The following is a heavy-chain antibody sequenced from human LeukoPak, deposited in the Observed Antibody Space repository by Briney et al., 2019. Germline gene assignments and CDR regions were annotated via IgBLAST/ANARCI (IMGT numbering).Heavy chain of an antibody. CDR2: IRNDGTIK. D-gene: IGHD6-13*01. CDR1: RFTFSSYG. J-gene: IGHJ4*02. CDR3: AKTASSSWGYFDY. Sequence: GGSLRLSCAASRFTFSSYGMHWVRQAPGKGLEGVAFIRNDGTIKYYADSVKGRFTISRDNSKNTLYLQMNSLRAEDTAVYYCAKTASSSWGYFDYWGQGTLVTVSS. V-gene: IGHV3-30*02.